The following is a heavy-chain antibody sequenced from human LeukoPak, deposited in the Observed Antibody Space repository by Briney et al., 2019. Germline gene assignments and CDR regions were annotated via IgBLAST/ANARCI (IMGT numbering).Heavy chain of an antibody. D-gene: IGHD5-18*01. CDR3: AVDPDTANWFDP. Sequence: SVKVSCKASGYTFTGYYMHWVRQAPGQGLEWMGGIIPIFGTANYAQKFQGRVTITADESTSTAYMELSSLRSEDTAVYYCAVDPDTANWFDPWGQGTLVTVSS. J-gene: IGHJ5*02. V-gene: IGHV1-69*13. CDR1: GYTFTGYY. CDR2: IIPIFGTA.